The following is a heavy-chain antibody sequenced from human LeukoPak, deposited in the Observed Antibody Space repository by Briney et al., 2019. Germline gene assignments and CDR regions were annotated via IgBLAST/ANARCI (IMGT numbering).Heavy chain of an antibody. D-gene: IGHD3-9*01. J-gene: IGHJ4*02. CDR2: ISSSSSIL. CDR1: GFTFRRQC. Sequence: GGSLRLFCAAPGFTFRRQCMNWVRQAPGKGLEWVSYISSSSSILHYADSVKGRFTISRDNAKNSLYLQMSSLRDEDTSMYYCARGLRYFDWYLDYWGQGTLVAVSS. V-gene: IGHV3-48*02. CDR3: ARGLRYFDWYLDY.